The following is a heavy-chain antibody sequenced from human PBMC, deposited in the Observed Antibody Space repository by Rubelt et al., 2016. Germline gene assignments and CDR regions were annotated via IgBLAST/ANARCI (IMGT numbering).Heavy chain of an antibody. V-gene: IGHV1-18*01. CDR2: TSSNNGNT. J-gene: IGHJ2*01. CDR1: GYTFTNYG. CDR3: ARDGYFDL. Sequence: QAQLVQSGADVKKPGASVKVSCKASGYTFTNYGIAWVRQAPGQGLEWVGWTSSNNGNTNYAQNLQGRVTMTTETSTSTAYMELRILRSDDTAVYYCARDGYFDLWGRGTLVTVSS.